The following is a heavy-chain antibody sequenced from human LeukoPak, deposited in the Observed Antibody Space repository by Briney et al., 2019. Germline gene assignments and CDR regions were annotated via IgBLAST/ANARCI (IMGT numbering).Heavy chain of an antibody. J-gene: IGHJ3*02. D-gene: IGHD4-17*01. CDR1: GYTFTVYD. CDR3: ARADTTTVTTSGAFDI. Sequence: ASVKVSCTASGYTFTVYDMYWVRQAPGQGLEWMGWINPNSGGRNYAQQFQGRVTMTRDTSISTAYMELSRLRSADTAMYYCARADTTTVTTSGAFDIWGQGTMVTVSS. V-gene: IGHV1-2*02. CDR2: INPNSGGR.